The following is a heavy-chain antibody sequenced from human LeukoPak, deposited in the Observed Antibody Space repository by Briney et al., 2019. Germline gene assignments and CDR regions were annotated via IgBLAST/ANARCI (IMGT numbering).Heavy chain of an antibody. Sequence: ASVKVSCKASGYTFTRYYMHWVRQAAGQGLEGMGWINPNSGGTNYAQKFQGRVTMTRDTSISTAYMELSRLRSDGPAVYYCARAVNAMVRGASDYWGQGTLVTVSS. J-gene: IGHJ4*02. CDR3: ARAVNAMVRGASDY. D-gene: IGHD3-10*01. CDR1: GYTFTRYY. V-gene: IGHV1-2*02. CDR2: INPNSGGT.